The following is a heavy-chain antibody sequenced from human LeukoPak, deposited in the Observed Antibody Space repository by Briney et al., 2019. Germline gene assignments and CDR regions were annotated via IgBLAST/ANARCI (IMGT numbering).Heavy chain of an antibody. J-gene: IGHJ5*02. D-gene: IGHD2-2*01. CDR2: INPSGGST. Sequence: ASVKVSCKASGYTFTSYYMHWVRQAPGQGLEWMGIINPSGGSTSYAQKFQGRVTMTRDTSTSTVYMGLSSLRSEDTAVYYCARAPSVPRFDPWGQGTLVTVSS. CDR3: ARAPSVPRFDP. V-gene: IGHV1-46*03. CDR1: GYTFTSYY.